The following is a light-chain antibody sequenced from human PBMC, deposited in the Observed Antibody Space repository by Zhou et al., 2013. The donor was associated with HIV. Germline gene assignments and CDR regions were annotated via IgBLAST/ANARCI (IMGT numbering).Light chain of an antibody. V-gene: IGKV3-20*01. Sequence: EIVLTQSPGTLSLSPGERATLSCRASRTISTSFLAWYQQNPGQAPRLLIYGTSSRATDIPDRFSGSGSGTDFTLTISRLEPEDFAVYYCQQYGGSPMYTFGQGTKLEIK. J-gene: IGKJ2*01. CDR2: GTS. CDR1: RTISTSF. CDR3: QQYGGSPMYT.